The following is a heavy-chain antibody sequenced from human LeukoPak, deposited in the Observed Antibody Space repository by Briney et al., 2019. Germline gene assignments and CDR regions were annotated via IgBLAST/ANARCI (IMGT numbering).Heavy chain of an antibody. D-gene: IGHD2-2*01. V-gene: IGHV4-59*01. CDR1: GASISSSY. CDR3: ARDVGCSSISCYSPNWFDP. J-gene: IGHJ5*02. Sequence: PETLSLTCTVSGASISSSYWTWIRQPPGKGLGWIGYIYDSASANSNPSLTSRLTISAAPSKNPFSLSLSSVTAADTAMYYCARDVGCSSISCYSPNWFDPWGQGTLVTVSS. CDR2: IYDSASA.